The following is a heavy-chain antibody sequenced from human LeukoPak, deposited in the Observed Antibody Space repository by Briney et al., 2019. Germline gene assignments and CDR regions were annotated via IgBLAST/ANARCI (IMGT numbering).Heavy chain of an antibody. V-gene: IGHV4-59*08. D-gene: IGHD3-3*01. CDR1: GGSISSYY. J-gene: IGHJ6*02. Sequence: SETLSLTCTVSGGSISSYYWSWIRQPPGKGLEWIGYIYYSGSTNYNPSLKSRVTISVDTSKNQFSLKLSSVTAADTAVYYCARTQNTIFGVVTPNYGMDVWGQGTTVTVSS. CDR3: ARTQNTIFGVVTPNYGMDV. CDR2: IYYSGST.